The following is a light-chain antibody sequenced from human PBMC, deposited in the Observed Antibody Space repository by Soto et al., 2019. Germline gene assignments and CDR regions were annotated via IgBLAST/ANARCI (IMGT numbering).Light chain of an antibody. CDR3: QQYDSYSWT. Sequence: DIQMTQSPSTLSASVGDRVTSTCRASQSISTWLAWYQQKPGKAPKLLIYDASSLDSGVPSRFSGSGSGTEFTLTISSLQPDDFATYYCQQYDSYSWTFGQGTKVEIK. J-gene: IGKJ1*01. V-gene: IGKV1-5*01. CDR1: QSISTW. CDR2: DAS.